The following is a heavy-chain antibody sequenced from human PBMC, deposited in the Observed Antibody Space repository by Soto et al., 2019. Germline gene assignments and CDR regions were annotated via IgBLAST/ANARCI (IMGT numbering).Heavy chain of an antibody. Sequence: QVQLVESGGGLVKPGGSLRLSCAASGFTFSDYYMSWTRQAPGKGLEWVSYISSSSSYTNYADSVKGRFTISRDNAKNPLYLQMNRLRAEDTAVYCCARLLSWGVDYWGQGTLVTVSS. V-gene: IGHV3-11*05. CDR1: GFTFSDYY. J-gene: IGHJ4*02. CDR2: ISSSSSYT. D-gene: IGHD6-13*01. CDR3: ARLLSWGVDY.